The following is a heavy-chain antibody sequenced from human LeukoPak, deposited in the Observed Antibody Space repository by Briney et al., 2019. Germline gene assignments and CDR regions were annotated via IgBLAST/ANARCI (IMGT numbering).Heavy chain of an antibody. D-gene: IGHD6-19*01. CDR2: INHSGST. J-gene: IGHJ4*02. CDR1: GGSFSGYY. V-gene: IGHV4-34*01. Sequence: SETLSLTCAVYGGSFSGYYWSWIRQPPGKGLEWIGEINHSGSTNYNPSLKSRVTISVDTSKNQFSLKLSSVTAADTAVYHCARGSSGPTAYWGQGTLVTVSS. CDR3: ARGSSGPTAY.